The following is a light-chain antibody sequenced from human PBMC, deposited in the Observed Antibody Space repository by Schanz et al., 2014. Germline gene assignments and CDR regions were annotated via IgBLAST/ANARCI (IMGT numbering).Light chain of an antibody. CDR2: DVS. V-gene: IGLV2-23*02. CDR1: SSDVGGYNY. CDR3: CSYAGSSTWV. Sequence: QSALTQPASVSGSPGQSITISCTGTSSDVGGYNYVSWYQQHPGKAPKLMIYDVSNRPSGVSNRFSGSKSGNTASLTISGLQAEDEADYYCCSYAGSSTWVFGGGTKRTVL. J-gene: IGLJ3*02.